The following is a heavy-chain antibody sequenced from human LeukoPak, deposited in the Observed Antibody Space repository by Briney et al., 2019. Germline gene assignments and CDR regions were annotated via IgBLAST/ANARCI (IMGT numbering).Heavy chain of an antibody. V-gene: IGHV3-64*01. CDR1: GFTFSSYA. J-gene: IGHJ6*02. D-gene: IGHD5-18*01. CDR3: ARESGYSYGRMDV. CDR2: ISSNGGST. Sequence: GGSLRLSCAASGFTFSSYAMHWVRQAPGKGLEYVSAISSNGGSTYYANSVKGRFTISRDNSKNTLYLQMGSLRAEDMAVYYCARESGYSYGRMDVWGQGTTVTVSS.